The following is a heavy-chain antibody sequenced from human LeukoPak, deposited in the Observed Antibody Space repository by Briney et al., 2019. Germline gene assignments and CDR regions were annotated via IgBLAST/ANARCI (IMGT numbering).Heavy chain of an antibody. Sequence: GGSLRLSCAASGFTFSSYVMYWVRQAPGKGLEWVTVISYDGSNKNYADSVKGRFTISRDNSKNMLYLQMNTLRDEDTAVYYCARGPRYSFYWGQGTLVSVSS. V-gene: IGHV3-30*14. CDR3: ARGPRYSFY. J-gene: IGHJ4*02. CDR2: ISYDGSNK. CDR1: GFTFSSYV. D-gene: IGHD6-13*01.